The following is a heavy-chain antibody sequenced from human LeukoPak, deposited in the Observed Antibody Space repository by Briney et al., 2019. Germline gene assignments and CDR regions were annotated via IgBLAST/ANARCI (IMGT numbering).Heavy chain of an antibody. CDR1: GGSISSGSYY. CDR2: IYTSGST. Sequence: SETLSLTCTVAGGSISSGSYYWSWIRQPAGKGLEWIGRIYTSGSTHYNPSLKTRVTISVDTSKHQFSLKLSSVTAADTAVYYCARGYSYALSTDPYYYFDYWGQGTLVTVSS. D-gene: IGHD5-18*01. V-gene: IGHV4-61*02. J-gene: IGHJ4*02. CDR3: ARGYSYALSTDPYYYFDY.